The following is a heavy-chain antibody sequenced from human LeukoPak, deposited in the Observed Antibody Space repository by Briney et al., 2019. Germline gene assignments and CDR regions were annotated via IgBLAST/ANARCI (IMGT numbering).Heavy chain of an antibody. CDR1: GFTFSSYG. J-gene: IGHJ4*02. CDR3: AKDLWEYSISDYSSSSPHY. CDR2: IRYDGSNK. Sequence: GGSLRLSCAASGFTFSSYGMHWVRQAPGKGLEWVAFIRYDGSNKYYADSVKGRFTISRDNSKNTLYLQMNSLRAEDTAVYYCAKDLWEYSISDYSSSSPHYWGQGTLVTVSS. D-gene: IGHD6-13*01. V-gene: IGHV3-30*02.